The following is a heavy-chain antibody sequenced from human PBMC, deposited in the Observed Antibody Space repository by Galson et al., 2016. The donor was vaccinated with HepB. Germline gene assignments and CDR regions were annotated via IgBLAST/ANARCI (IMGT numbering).Heavy chain of an antibody. J-gene: IGHJ6*02. CDR2: ISRSGDST. CDR3: AKGGFLEWLLYPHRADGMDV. Sequence: SLRLSCAASGFTFSNYGMTWVRQAPGKGLEVVSSISRSGDSTDYADSVKGRFTISRDNSKNTLYLQMNSLRAEDTAVYYYAKGGFLEWLLYPHRADGMDVWGQGTTVTVSS. D-gene: IGHD3-3*01. V-gene: IGHV3-23*01. CDR1: GFTFSNYG.